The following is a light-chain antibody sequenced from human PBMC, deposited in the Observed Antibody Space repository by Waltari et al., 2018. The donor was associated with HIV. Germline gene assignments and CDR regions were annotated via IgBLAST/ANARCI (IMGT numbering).Light chain of an antibody. Sequence: DIQVTQSPSSVSAFVGDRVTITCRASQDISNRLAWYQQKVGRAPKLLIYAASSLQSGVPSRFSGSGSGTDFTLTITSLQPEDFATYYCQQANSFPLTFGGGTKVEIK. CDR2: AAS. J-gene: IGKJ4*01. CDR3: QQANSFPLT. V-gene: IGKV1D-12*01. CDR1: QDISNR.